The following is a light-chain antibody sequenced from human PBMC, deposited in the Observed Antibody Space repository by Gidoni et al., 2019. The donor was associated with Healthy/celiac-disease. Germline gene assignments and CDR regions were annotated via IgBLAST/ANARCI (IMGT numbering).Light chain of an antibody. CDR2: GAS. J-gene: IGKJ2*01. V-gene: IGKV3-15*01. CDR1: QSVSSN. CDR3: QQNNNWPPYT. Sequence: EIVMTQSPATPSVSPGERATLSCRASQSVSSNLAWYQQKPGQAPRLLIYGASTRATGIPARFSGSGSGTEFTLTISSLQSEDFAVYYCQQNNNWPPYTFGQGTKLEIK.